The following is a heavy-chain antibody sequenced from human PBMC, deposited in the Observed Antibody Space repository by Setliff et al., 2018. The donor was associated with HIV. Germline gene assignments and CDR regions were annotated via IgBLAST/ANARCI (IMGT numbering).Heavy chain of an antibody. V-gene: IGHV2-5*01. Sequence: SGPTLVNPTQTLTLTCTFSGFSLSTSGVGVGWIRQPPGKALEWLALIYWNDDKRYSPSLKSRLTITKDTSKNQVVLTMTNMDPVDTATCYCAHRLISWFGELGMDVWGQGTKVTVSS. CDR2: IYWNDDK. CDR3: AHRLISWFGELGMDV. J-gene: IGHJ6*02. D-gene: IGHD3-10*01. CDR1: GFSLSTSGVG.